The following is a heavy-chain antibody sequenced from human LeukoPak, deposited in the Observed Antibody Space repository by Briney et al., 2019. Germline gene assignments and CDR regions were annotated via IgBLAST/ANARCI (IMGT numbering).Heavy chain of an antibody. CDR2: ISGSGGST. D-gene: IGHD4-23*01. V-gene: IGHV3-23*01. Sequence: GGSLRLSCAASGFTFSSYAMSWVRQAPGKGLEWVSAISGSGGSTFYADSVKGRFTISKDNSKNTLYLQMNSLRAEDTAVYYCAKGTVVTRADYWGQGTLVTVSS. CDR1: GFTFSSYA. CDR3: AKGTVVTRADY. J-gene: IGHJ4*02.